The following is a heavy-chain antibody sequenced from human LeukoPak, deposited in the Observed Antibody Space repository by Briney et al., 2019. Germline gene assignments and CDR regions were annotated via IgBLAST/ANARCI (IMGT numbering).Heavy chain of an antibody. CDR2: IYYSGST. CDR3: ARSTRDYGGNSGWGDWFDP. Sequence: KSSETLSLTCTVSGGSISSYYWSWIRQPPGKGLEWIGYIYYSGSTNYNPSLKSRVTISVDTSKNQFSLKLSSVTAADTAVYYCARSTRDYGGNSGWGDWFDPWGQGTLVTVSS. D-gene: IGHD4-23*01. CDR1: GGSISSYY. V-gene: IGHV4-59*01. J-gene: IGHJ5*02.